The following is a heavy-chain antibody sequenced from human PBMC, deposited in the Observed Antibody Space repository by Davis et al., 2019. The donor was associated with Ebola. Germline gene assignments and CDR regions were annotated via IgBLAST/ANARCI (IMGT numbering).Heavy chain of an antibody. D-gene: IGHD3-3*01. Sequence: ASVKVSCKASGYTFTSYYMHWVRQAPGQGLECMGIINPSGGSTSYAQKFQGRVTMTRDTSTSTVYMELSSLRSEDTAVYYCARDLFPTYDFWSGYYHREAHYFDYWGQGTLVTVSS. CDR3: ARDLFPTYDFWSGYYHREAHYFDY. CDR1: GYTFTSYY. CDR2: INPSGGST. V-gene: IGHV1-46*01. J-gene: IGHJ4*02.